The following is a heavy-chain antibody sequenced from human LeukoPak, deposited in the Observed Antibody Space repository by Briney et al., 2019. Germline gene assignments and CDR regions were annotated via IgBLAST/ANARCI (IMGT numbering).Heavy chain of an antibody. CDR2: IRYDGSNK. CDR3: AKVGDLYYYDSLGY. V-gene: IGHV3-30*02. D-gene: IGHD3-22*01. J-gene: IGHJ4*02. CDR1: GFTFSSYG. Sequence: GGSLRLSCAASGFTFSSYGMYWVRQAPGKGLEWVAFIRYDGSNKYYADSVKGRFTISRDNSKNTLYLQMNSLRAEDTAVYYCAKVGDLYYYDSLGYWGQGTLVTVSS.